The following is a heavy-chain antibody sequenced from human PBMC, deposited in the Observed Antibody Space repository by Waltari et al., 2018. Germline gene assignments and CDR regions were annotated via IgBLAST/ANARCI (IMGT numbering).Heavy chain of an antibody. D-gene: IGHD6-19*01. J-gene: IGHJ5*02. V-gene: IGHV3-23*01. Sequence: EVQVLESGGGLVQPGGSLRLSCAASGFSFSSYALRWFRQAPGKGLEWGSAMSGSAGNTYYSDSVKGRFTLSRDNSNNTVYLQMNSLRADDTAVYYCAKGGLSSSWPKNWFDPWGQGTLVTVSS. CDR1: GFSFSSYA. CDR2: MSGSAGNT. CDR3: AKGGLSSSWPKNWFDP.